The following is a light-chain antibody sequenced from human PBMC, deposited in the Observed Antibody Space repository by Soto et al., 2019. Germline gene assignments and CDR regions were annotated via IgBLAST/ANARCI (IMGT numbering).Light chain of an antibody. V-gene: IGKV3-15*01. Sequence: EIVMTQSPATLSVSPGGRATLSCRASQSISDTLAGYQQKPGQAPRLLIYSASRRATGFPGRFSGSGSGTDFTLTISSLQSEDLAVYYCQQYNNWPWTFGQGTKVEIK. CDR1: QSISDT. J-gene: IGKJ1*01. CDR2: SAS. CDR3: QQYNNWPWT.